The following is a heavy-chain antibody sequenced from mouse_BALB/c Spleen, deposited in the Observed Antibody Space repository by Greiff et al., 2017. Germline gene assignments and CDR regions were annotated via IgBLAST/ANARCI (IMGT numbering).Heavy chain of an antibody. Sequence: VQLQQSGPELVRPGVSVKISCKGSSYTFTDYAMHWVKQSHAKSLEWIGVISTYYGNTNYNQKFKGKATMTVDKSSSTAYMELARLTSEDSAVYYCARGGTYYGNYEDFDDWGQGTTLTVSS. V-gene: IGHV1-67*01. J-gene: IGHJ2*01. CDR1: SYTFTDYA. CDR2: ISTYYGNT. D-gene: IGHD2-10*01. CDR3: ARGGTYYGNYEDFDD.